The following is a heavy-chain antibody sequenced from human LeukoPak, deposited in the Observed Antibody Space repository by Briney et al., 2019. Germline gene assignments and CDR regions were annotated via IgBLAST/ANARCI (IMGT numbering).Heavy chain of an antibody. Sequence: SETLSLTCTVSGGSISSSSFYWSWLRQPPGKGLEWIGSIYNSGSTSYNPSLKSRVTISVDTSRNQFSLKLSSVTAADTALYYCARHPDYGDYSFDYWGQGTLVTVSS. CDR2: IYNSGST. V-gene: IGHV4-39*01. CDR1: GGSISSSSFY. CDR3: ARHPDYGDYSFDY. J-gene: IGHJ4*02. D-gene: IGHD4-17*01.